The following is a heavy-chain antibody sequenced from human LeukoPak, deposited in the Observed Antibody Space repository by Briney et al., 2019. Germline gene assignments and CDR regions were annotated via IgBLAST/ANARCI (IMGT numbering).Heavy chain of an antibody. V-gene: IGHV1-2*06. D-gene: IGHD1-26*01. CDR2: INPNSGGT. CDR1: GYTFTGYY. CDR3: ARLKGATKFDY. Sequence: ASVKVSCKASGYTFTGYYMHWVRQAPGQGLEWKGRINPNSGGTNYAQKFQGRVTMTRDTSISTAYMELSRLRSDDTAVYYCARLKGATKFDYWGQGTLVTVSS. J-gene: IGHJ4*02.